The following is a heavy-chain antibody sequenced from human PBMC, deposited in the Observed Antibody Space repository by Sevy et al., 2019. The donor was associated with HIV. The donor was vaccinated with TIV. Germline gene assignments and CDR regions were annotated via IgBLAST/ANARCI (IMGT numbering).Heavy chain of an antibody. D-gene: IGHD5-18*01. CDR3: ARERGYTYLFMDI. J-gene: IGHJ4*02. Sequence: SETLSLTCTVSGGAITSGDYYWNWIRQPPGKGLEWIGYIYHSASIFYNPSLQSQAIISQDTSKNQFSLKLSSVTAADTAVYFCARERGYTYLFMDIWGQGTPVTVSS. V-gene: IGHV4-30-4*01. CDR2: IYHSASI. CDR1: GGAITSGDYY.